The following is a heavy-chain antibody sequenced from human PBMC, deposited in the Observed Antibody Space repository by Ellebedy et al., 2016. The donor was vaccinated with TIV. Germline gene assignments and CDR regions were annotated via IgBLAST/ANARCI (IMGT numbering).Heavy chain of an antibody. D-gene: IGHD4-11*01. CDR3: AKDHRYSTSPNFDY. J-gene: IGHJ4*02. CDR2: FFSAADGGET. V-gene: IGHV3-53*01. Sequence: PGGSLRLSCAASGFTVTTNYMNWVRHAPGKGLEWVSVFFSAADGGETHYADSVKGRFTISRDSSKNTLYLQMNSLRAEDTAVYYCAKDHRYSTSPNFDYWGQGILVTVSS. CDR1: GFTVTTNY.